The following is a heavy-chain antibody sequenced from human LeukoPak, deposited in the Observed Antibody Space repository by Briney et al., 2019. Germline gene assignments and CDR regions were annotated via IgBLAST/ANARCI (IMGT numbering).Heavy chain of an antibody. D-gene: IGHD2-15*01. CDR1: GYTFTSYG. CDR2: ISAYNGNT. CDR3: ARGGGGVVVAATYNWFDP. J-gene: IGHJ5*02. V-gene: IGHV1-18*01. Sequence: GASVKVSCKASGYTFTSYGISWVQQAPGQGLEWMGWISAYNGNTNYAQKLQGRVTMTTDTSTSTAYMELRSLRSDDTAVYYCARGGGGVVVAATYNWFDPWGQGTLVTVSS.